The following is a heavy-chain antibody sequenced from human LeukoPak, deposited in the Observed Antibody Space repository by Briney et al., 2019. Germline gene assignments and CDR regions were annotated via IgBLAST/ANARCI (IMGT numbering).Heavy chain of an antibody. Sequence: VASVKVSCKASGYTFTDYYMHWVRQAPGQGPEWMGIINPRGGSTDYSQKIQDRVTMSSDTSTSTVYMELSSLRSEDTAVYFCARVGVTAATADYWGQGTLVTVSS. J-gene: IGHJ4*02. CDR1: GYTFTDYY. CDR2: INPRGGST. CDR3: ARVGVTAATADY. D-gene: IGHD6-25*01. V-gene: IGHV1-46*01.